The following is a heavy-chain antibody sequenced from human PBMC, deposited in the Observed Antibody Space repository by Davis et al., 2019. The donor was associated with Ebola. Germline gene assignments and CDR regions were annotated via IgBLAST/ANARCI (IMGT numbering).Heavy chain of an antibody. D-gene: IGHD3-10*01. CDR1: GFTFSSYA. J-gene: IGHJ4*02. Sequence: PGGSLRLSCAASGFTFSSYAMHWVRQAPGKGLEWVAVISYDGSNKYYADSVKGRFTISRDNSKNTLYLQMNSLRAEDTAVYYCARDSLDHGSGSPFDYWGQGTLVTVSS. V-gene: IGHV3-30-3*01. CDR2: ISYDGSNK. CDR3: ARDSLDHGSGSPFDY.